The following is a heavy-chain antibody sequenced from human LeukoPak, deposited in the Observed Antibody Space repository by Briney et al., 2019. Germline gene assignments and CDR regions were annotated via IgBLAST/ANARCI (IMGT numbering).Heavy chain of an antibody. D-gene: IGHD4-11*01. Sequence: GGSLRLSCAASGFTVSTYYMTWVRQAPGKGLECVSVIYSGGSTYYADSVKGRFTVSRDNSKNTLYLQMDSLTAEDTAVYFCAGGTTVVYDYWGQGTLVTVSS. CDR3: AGGTTVVYDY. J-gene: IGHJ4*02. V-gene: IGHV3-53*01. CDR1: GFTVSTYY. CDR2: IYSGGST.